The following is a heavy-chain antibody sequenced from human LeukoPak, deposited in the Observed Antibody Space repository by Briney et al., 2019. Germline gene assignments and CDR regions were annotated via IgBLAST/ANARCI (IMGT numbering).Heavy chain of an antibody. CDR2: ISYDGSNK. D-gene: IGHD6-19*01. V-gene: IGHV3-30*18. Sequence: GGSLRLSCAASGFTFSSYGMHWVRQAPGKGLEWVAVISYDGSNKYYADSVKGRFTISRDNSKNTLYLQMNSLRAEDTAVYYCAKDKVTVAGGLDYWGQGTLVTVSS. J-gene: IGHJ4*02. CDR1: GFTFSSYG. CDR3: AKDKVTVAGGLDY.